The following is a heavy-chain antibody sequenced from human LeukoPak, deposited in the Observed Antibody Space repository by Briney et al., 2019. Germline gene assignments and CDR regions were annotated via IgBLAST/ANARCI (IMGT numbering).Heavy chain of an antibody. V-gene: IGHV3-30*04. D-gene: IGHD6-19*01. J-gene: IGHJ4*02. CDR3: ARDWKAVTGAFDY. CDR2: ISYDGSNK. Sequence: GGSLRLSCAGSEFTFSHHAMHWVRQAPGKGLEWVAVISYDGSNKYHADSVKGRFIISRDNSKNTLYLQMNSLRADDTAVYYCARDWKAVTGAFDYWGQGTLVTVSS. CDR1: EFTFSHHA.